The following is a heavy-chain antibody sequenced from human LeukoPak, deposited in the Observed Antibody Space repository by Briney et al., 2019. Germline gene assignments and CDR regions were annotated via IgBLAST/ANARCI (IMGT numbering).Heavy chain of an antibody. J-gene: IGHJ4*02. Sequence: GTSLRLSCAASGFSFSTHAMHWVRQAPGKGLEWVALVWYDGSNKYYTDSGKGRFTISRDNSKNTLHLQMNSLRADDTAVYYCARGPSYYGSGSYFYWGQGTLVTVSS. V-gene: IGHV3-33*01. CDR2: VWYDGSNK. CDR1: GFSFSTHA. CDR3: ARGPSYYGSGSYFY. D-gene: IGHD3-10*01.